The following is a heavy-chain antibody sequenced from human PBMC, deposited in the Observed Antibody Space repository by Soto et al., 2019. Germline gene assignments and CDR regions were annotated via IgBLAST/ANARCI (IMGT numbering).Heavy chain of an antibody. CDR3: ARVPASVYYDFWSGPSGMDV. Sequence: GASVKVSCKASGYTFTSYYMHWVRQAPGQGLEWMGIINPSGGSTSYAQKFQGRVTMTRDTSTSTVYMELSSLRSEDTAVYYCARVPASVYYDFWSGPSGMDVWGQGTTVTVSS. V-gene: IGHV1-46*01. CDR1: GYTFTSYY. J-gene: IGHJ6*02. D-gene: IGHD3-3*01. CDR2: INPSGGST.